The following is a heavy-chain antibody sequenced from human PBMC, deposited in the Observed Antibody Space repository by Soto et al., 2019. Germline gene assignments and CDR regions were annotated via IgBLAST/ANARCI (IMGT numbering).Heavy chain of an antibody. CDR3: ARDGKKTVTTVLWRNGMDV. D-gene: IGHD4-17*01. J-gene: IGHJ6*02. CDR1: GGSISSGGYY. CDR2: IYYSGST. Sequence: QVQLQESGPGLVKPSQTLSLTCTVSGGSISSGGYYWSWIRQHPGKGLEWIGYIYYSGSTYYNPSLKSRVTISVDTSKNQFSLKLSSVTAADTAVYYCARDGKKTVTTVLWRNGMDVWGQGTTVTVSS. V-gene: IGHV4-31*03.